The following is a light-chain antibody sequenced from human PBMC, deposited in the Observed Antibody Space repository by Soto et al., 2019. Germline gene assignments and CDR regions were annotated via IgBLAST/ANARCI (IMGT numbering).Light chain of an antibody. Sequence: ELVMTQTTATLSVSPGERAALSCRARQSVSRNLAWDPQTPGHAPRLLIYGASTRATGIPARFSGSGSATEFTLTISSLQSEDFAVSYGQLPWTCGQGTKVDIK. CDR2: GAS. J-gene: IGKJ1*01. CDR3: QLPWT. CDR1: QSVSRN. V-gene: IGKV3-15*01.